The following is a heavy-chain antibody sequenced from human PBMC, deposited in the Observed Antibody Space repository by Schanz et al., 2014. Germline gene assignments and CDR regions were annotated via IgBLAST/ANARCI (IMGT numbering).Heavy chain of an antibody. D-gene: IGHD3-3*01. V-gene: IGHV3-23*01. CDR2: LSGSGGST. CDR3: ARSAGRDYWSGYYTRFDY. CDR1: GFTFSSYA. Sequence: EVQLLESGGGLVQPGESLRVSCAASGFTFSSYAMSWVRQAPGKGREWVSALSGSGGSTYYADSVKGRFTISRDNAKNSLYLQMNSLRAEDTAVYYCARSAGRDYWSGYYTRFDYWGQGTLVTVSS. J-gene: IGHJ4*02.